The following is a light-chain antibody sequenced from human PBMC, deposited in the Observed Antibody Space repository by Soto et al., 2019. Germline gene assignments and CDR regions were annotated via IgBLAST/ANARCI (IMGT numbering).Light chain of an antibody. CDR3: QQRGNWPRT. CDR2: DAS. CDR1: QSVSAY. Sequence: EIVLTQSPATLSLSPGERATLSCRASQSVSAYLAWYQQKPGQAPRLLIYDASNRATGIPGRFSGSGSGTDFTLPISSLEPEDFAVYYCQQRGNWPRTFGQGTKVEIK. V-gene: IGKV3-11*01. J-gene: IGKJ1*01.